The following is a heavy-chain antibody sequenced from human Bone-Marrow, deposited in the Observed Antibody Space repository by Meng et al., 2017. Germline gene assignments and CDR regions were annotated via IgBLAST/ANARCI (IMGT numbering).Heavy chain of an antibody. D-gene: IGHD6-19*01. CDR1: GFTFNTYT. Sequence: GESLKIPCAASGFTFNTYTMNWVRQVPGKGLEWVSSIGDSGGRMYYAESVKGRFTISRDNSKNTLYLQMDSLRAEDTALYHCAKARRSSGWTENYYGMDVWGQGTTVTVSS. CDR3: AKARRSSGWTENYYGMDV. CDR2: IGDSGGRM. J-gene: IGHJ6*02. V-gene: IGHV3-23*01.